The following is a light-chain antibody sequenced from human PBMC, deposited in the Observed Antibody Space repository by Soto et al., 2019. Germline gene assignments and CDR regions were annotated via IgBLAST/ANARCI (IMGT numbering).Light chain of an antibody. CDR2: KVS. CDR1: ETIGGW. CDR3: HQYSRYHWT. V-gene: IGKV1-5*03. Sequence: DIQMTQSPSTLSSSVGDRVTITCRASETIGGWLAWHQQKPGRAPQVLVYKVSSLQGGVPSRFSGSGSGTEFTLTISSLQPDDVATYFCHQYSRYHWTFGQGTKVEIK. J-gene: IGKJ1*01.